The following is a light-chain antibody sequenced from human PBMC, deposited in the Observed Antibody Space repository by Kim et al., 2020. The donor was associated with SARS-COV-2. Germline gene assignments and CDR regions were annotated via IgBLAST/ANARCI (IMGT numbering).Light chain of an antibody. CDR2: GAS. V-gene: IGKV3-15*01. Sequence: EIVMTQSPATLSVSPGERATLSCRASQSVSSTLAWYQQKPGQAPRLLIYGASTRAIGIPARFSGSGSGTEFTLTISSLQSEDFAVYYCQQYNNWPLTFGGGTKVDIK. CDR3: QQYNNWPLT. CDR1: QSVSST. J-gene: IGKJ4*01.